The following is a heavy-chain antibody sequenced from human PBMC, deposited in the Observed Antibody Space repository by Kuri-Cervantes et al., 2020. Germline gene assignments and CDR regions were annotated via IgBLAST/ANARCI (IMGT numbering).Heavy chain of an antibody. Sequence: GGSLRLSCAASGFTFSSYSMNWVRQAPGKGLEWVSGISWNSGSIGYADSVKGRFTISRDDAKNSLYLQMNSLRAEDTALYYCAKGETPYYYDSSGFDPWGQGTLVTVSS. J-gene: IGHJ5*02. D-gene: IGHD3-22*01. CDR1: GFTFSSYS. CDR2: ISWNSGSI. V-gene: IGHV3-9*01. CDR3: AKGETPYYYDSSGFDP.